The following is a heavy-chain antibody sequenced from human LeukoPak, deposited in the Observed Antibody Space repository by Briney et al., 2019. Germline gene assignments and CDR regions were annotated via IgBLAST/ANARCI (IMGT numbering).Heavy chain of an antibody. Sequence: ASVKVSCKASGYTFTSYGISWVRQAPGQGLEWMGWISAYNGNTNYAQKLQGRVTMTTDTSTSTAYMELRSLRSDDTAVYYCAREQYQLLDLPRADYWGQGTLVTVSP. CDR1: GYTFTSYG. CDR3: AREQYQLLDLPRADY. D-gene: IGHD2-2*01. J-gene: IGHJ4*02. V-gene: IGHV1-18*01. CDR2: ISAYNGNT.